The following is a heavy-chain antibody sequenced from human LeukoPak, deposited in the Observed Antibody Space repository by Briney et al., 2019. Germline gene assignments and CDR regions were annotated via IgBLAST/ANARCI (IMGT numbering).Heavy chain of an antibody. V-gene: IGHV3-15*01. Sequence: GGSLRLSCVDSGFTFTNAWMSWVRQAPGKGLEWIGRIKSKTDGETTNYAEPVRGRFTISRDDSKSAVYLQMNSLEIEDTAVYYCTTDLGTYYHGSQRLIPIDYWGQGTLVTVSS. CDR3: TTDLGTYYHGSQRLIPIDY. CDR1: GFTFTNAW. J-gene: IGHJ4*02. CDR2: IKSKTDGETT. D-gene: IGHD3-10*01.